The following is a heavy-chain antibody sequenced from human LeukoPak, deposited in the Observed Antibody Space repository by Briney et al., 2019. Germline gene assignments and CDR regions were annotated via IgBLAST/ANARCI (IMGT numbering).Heavy chain of an antibody. V-gene: IGHV4-4*07. CDR3: ARGSAYYDILTGYYNGYYFDY. Sequence: SETLSLTCTVSGGSISSYYWSWIRQPAGKGLEWIGRIYTSGSTNYNPSLESRVTMSVDTSKNQFSLKLSSVTAADTAVYYCARGSAYYDILTGYYNGYYFDYWGQGTLVTVSS. D-gene: IGHD3-9*01. J-gene: IGHJ4*02. CDR1: GGSISSYY. CDR2: IYTSGST.